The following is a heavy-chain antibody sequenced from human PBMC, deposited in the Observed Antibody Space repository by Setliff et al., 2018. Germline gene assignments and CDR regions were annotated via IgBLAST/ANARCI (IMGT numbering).Heavy chain of an antibody. J-gene: IGHJ5*01. V-gene: IGHV4-4*08. CDR3: ARARYCSGGRCYWTWLDS. CDR1: GGSMTSYY. CDR2: INDRGST. D-gene: IGHD2-15*01. Sequence: PSETLSLTCTVSGGSMTSYYWSWIRQSPGRGLEWIGEINDRGSTHYNPSLKSRVTTSIDTSKNQFSLKLSSVTAADTAVYYCARARYCSGGRCYWTWLDSWAQGTLVTVSS.